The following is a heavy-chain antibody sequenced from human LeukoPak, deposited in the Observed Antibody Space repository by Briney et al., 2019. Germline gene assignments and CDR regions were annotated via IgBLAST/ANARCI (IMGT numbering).Heavy chain of an antibody. CDR1: GYSFTSYW. CDR2: IYPGDSDT. CDR3: ARDQTRIAARPEFDY. D-gene: IGHD6-6*01. J-gene: IGHJ4*02. Sequence: GESLKISCKGSGYSFTSYWIGWVRQMPGKGLEWMGIIYPGDSDTRYSPSFQGQVTISADKSISTAYLQWSSLKASDTAMYYCARDQTRIAARPEFDYWGQGTLVTVSS. V-gene: IGHV5-51*01.